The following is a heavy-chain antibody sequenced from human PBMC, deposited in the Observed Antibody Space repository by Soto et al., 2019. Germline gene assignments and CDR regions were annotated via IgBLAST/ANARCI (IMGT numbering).Heavy chain of an antibody. Sequence: QVQLVQSGAEVKKPGSSVKVSCKASGGTFSSYAISWVRQAPGQGLEWMGGIIPIFGTANYAQKFQGRVTITADESTSTAYMELSSLRSDDTAVYYCSRDATSPGDAFYIWGQGTMVTVSS. V-gene: IGHV1-69*01. CDR2: IIPIFGTA. J-gene: IGHJ3*02. CDR1: GGTFSSYA. CDR3: SRDATSPGDAFYI.